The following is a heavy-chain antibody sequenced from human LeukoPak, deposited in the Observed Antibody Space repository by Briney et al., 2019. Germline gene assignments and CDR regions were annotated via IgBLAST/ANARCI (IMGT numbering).Heavy chain of an antibody. Sequence: GRSLRLSRAASGFTFSSYGMHWVRQAPGKGLEWVAVISYDGSNKYYADSVKGRFTISRDNSKNTLYLQMNSLRAEDTAVYYCAKDRSGYCSSTSCYALGDYWGQGTLVTVSS. CDR2: ISYDGSNK. CDR1: GFTFSSYG. J-gene: IGHJ4*02. D-gene: IGHD2-2*01. CDR3: AKDRSGYCSSTSCYALGDY. V-gene: IGHV3-30*18.